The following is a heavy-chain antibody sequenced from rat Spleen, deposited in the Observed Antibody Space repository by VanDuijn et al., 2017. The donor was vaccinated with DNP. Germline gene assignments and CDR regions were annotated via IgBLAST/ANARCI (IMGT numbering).Heavy chain of an antibody. CDR3: ARLGWHGWFAY. J-gene: IGHJ3*01. CDR1: GLNFSDYW. D-gene: IGHD1-11*01. V-gene: IGHV4-2*01. Sequence: EVKLVESGGVLVQPGRSLKLSCAASGLNFSDYWMGWVRQAPGKGLEWMGEIKQDSTIINHNPSLRDRFTISRDNAQNSLYLQMNNLGSEDTAIYYCARLGWHGWFAYWGQGTLVTVSS. CDR2: IKQDSTII.